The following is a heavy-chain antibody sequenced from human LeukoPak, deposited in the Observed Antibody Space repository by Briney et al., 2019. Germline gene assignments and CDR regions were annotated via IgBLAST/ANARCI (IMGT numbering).Heavy chain of an antibody. V-gene: IGHV3-74*03. J-gene: IGHJ4*02. D-gene: IGHD5-12*01. CDR2: INSDGSSI. CDR1: GFTFSSYW. Sequence: GGSLRLSCAASGFTFSSYWMHWVRQAPGKGLVRVSRINSDGSSITYADSAKGRFTISRDNAKNTLYLQMNSLRVEDTAAYYCAREGRVSGYDFDCWGQGTLVTVSS. CDR3: AREGRVSGYDFDC.